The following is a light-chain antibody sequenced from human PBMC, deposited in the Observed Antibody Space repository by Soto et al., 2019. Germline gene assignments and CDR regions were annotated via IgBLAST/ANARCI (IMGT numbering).Light chain of an antibody. CDR1: QSISSY. CDR2: AAS. Sequence: DIQMTQSPSSLSASVGDRVTITCRASQSISSYLNWYQQKPGKAPKLLIYAASSLQSGVPSRFRGRVSGTDFTLTISSLQPEDFATYYCQQSYSTPRTFGQGTKVEIK. CDR3: QQSYSTPRT. J-gene: IGKJ1*01. V-gene: IGKV1-39*01.